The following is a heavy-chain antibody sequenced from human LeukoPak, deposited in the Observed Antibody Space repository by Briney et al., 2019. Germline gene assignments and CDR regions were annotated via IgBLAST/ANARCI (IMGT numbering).Heavy chain of an antibody. J-gene: IGHJ3*01. Sequence: GGSLRLSCATSGFTFSNAWMSWVRQAPGKGLEWVGRIKSKTDGGTTDYAAPVKGRFTISRDDSKNTLYLQMNSLKTEDTAVYYCTTYYYDSSGYTVSSRWGQGTMVTVSS. CDR2: IKSKTDGGTT. V-gene: IGHV3-15*01. D-gene: IGHD3-22*01. CDR3: TTYYYDSSGYTVSSR. CDR1: GFTFSNAW.